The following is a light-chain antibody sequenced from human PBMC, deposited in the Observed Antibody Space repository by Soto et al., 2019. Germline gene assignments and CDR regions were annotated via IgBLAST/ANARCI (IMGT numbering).Light chain of an antibody. CDR1: QTINTW. J-gene: IGKJ3*01. V-gene: IGKV1-5*03. CDR2: RAS. Sequence: DIQMTQSPSTLSASVGDRVTITCRASQTINTWLAWYQQKPGKAPKLLIYRASTLVDGVPSKCSSSGSGTEYTLPIISLQPDDFSIYYCQQYETYSSTFGPGTKVD. CDR3: QQYETYSST.